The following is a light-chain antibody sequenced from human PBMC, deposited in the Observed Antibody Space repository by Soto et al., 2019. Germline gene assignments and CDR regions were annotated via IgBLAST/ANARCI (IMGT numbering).Light chain of an antibody. CDR1: QSVAND. CDR2: DAS. Sequence: EIVLTQSPATLSLSPGERATLSCRASQSVANDLAWYQQRPGQAPRLLIYDASNRATGIPARFRGRGSGTDFTLTISSLEPEDFAVYYWQQRSNWPLTFGGGTKVEIK. V-gene: IGKV3-11*01. CDR3: QQRSNWPLT. J-gene: IGKJ4*01.